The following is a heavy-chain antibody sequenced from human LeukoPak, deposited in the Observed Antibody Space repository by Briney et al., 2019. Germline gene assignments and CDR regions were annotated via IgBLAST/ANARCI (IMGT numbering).Heavy chain of an antibody. V-gene: IGHV4-39*02. D-gene: IGHD3-10*01. CDR1: GGSISSSSYY. CDR3: AREGLWFGEFRDHWFDP. CDR2: IYYSGSI. J-gene: IGHJ5*02. Sequence: NPSETLSLTCTVSGGSISSSSYYWGWIRQPPGKGLEWIGSIYYSGSIYYNPSLKSRVTISVDTSKNQFSLKLSSVTAADTAVYYCAREGLWFGEFRDHWFDPWGQGTLVTVSS.